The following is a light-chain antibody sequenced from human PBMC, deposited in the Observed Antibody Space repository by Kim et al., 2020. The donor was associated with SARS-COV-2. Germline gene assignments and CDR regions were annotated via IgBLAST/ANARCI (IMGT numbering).Light chain of an antibody. CDR2: GAS. V-gene: IGKV3-15*01. CDR1: QSVSSN. Sequence: VSPAESATLSCRASQSVSSNLAWYQQKPGQAPRLLIYGASTRATGIPARFSGSGSGTEFTLTISSLQSEDFAVYYCQQYNNWPPDTFGQGTKLEI. J-gene: IGKJ2*01. CDR3: QQYNNWPPDT.